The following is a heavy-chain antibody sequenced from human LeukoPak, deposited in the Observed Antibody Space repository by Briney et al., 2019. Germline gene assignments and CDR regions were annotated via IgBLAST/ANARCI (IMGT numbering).Heavy chain of an antibody. Sequence: PGGSLRLSCAASGFTVGNNYMSWVRQAPGKGLEWVSVIYSGNSKYYADSVKGRFTFSRDNSKNTVYLQMNSLRVEDTAVYYCARDFECSGGSCYSAYWGQGTLVTVSS. CDR3: ARDFECSGGSCYSAY. D-gene: IGHD2-15*01. CDR2: IYSGNSK. CDR1: GFTVGNNY. V-gene: IGHV3-53*01. J-gene: IGHJ4*02.